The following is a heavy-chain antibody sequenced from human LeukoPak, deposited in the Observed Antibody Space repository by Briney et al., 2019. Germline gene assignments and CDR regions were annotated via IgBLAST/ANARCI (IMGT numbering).Heavy chain of an antibody. CDR2: IYSGGST. J-gene: IGHJ3*02. CDR3: ATNIEYSSSPNAFDI. D-gene: IGHD6-6*01. CDR1: GFTVSSNY. V-gene: IGHV3-66*01. Sequence: GGSLRLSCAASGFTVSSNYMSWVRQAPGKGLEWVSVIYSGGSTYYADSVKGRFTISRDNSKNTLYLQMNSLRAEDTAVYYCATNIEYSSSPNAFDIWGQGTMVTVSS.